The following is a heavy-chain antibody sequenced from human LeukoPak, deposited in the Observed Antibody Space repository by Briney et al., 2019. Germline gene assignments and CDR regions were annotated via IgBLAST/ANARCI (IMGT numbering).Heavy chain of an antibody. J-gene: IGHJ4*02. CDR1: GFTFSSYE. V-gene: IGHV3-48*03. Sequence: GGSLRLSCAASGFTFSSYEMNWVRQAPGKGLEWVSYISSSGSTIYYADSVEGRFTISRDNAKNSLYLQMNSLRAEDTAVYYCARDLWDGEFQYYFDYWGQGTLVTVSS. CDR3: ARDLWDGEFQYYFDY. CDR2: ISSSGSTI. D-gene: IGHD3-10*01.